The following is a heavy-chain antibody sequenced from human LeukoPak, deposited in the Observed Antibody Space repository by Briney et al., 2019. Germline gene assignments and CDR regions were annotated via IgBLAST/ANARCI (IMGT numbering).Heavy chain of an antibody. D-gene: IGHD2-2*03. CDR3: ARVDIVVVPAAMTVYYYYYMDV. CDR2: ISAYNGNT. J-gene: IGHJ6*03. Sequence: ASVKVSCKASGYTFTSYGISWVRQAPGQGLEWMGWISAYNGNTNYAQKLQGRVTMTTDTSTSTAYMELRSLRSDDTAVYYCARVDIVVVPAAMTVYYYYYMDVWGKGTTVTVSS. V-gene: IGHV1-18*01. CDR1: GYTFTSYG.